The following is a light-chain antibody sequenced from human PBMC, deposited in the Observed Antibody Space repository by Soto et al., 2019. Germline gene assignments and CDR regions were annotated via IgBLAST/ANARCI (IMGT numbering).Light chain of an antibody. J-gene: IGLJ1*01. CDR2: EGT. Sequence: QSALTQPASVSGSPGQSITISCTGTSGDVGSYNLVSWYQQHPGKAPNLMIYEGTKRPSGVSNRFSGSKSGNTASLTISGLQAEDEADYFCCAYAGGSTVYVFGTETKLTVL. CDR1: SGDVGSYNL. CDR3: CAYAGGSTVYV. V-gene: IGLV2-23*01.